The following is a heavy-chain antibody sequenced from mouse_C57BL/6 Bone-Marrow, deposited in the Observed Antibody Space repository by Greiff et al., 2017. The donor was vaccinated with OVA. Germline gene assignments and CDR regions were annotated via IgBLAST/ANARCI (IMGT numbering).Heavy chain of an antibody. CDR1: GYTFTSYW. CDR3: AKELGLDD. V-gene: IGHV1-7*01. J-gene: IGHJ2*01. CDR2: INPSSGYT. Sequence: QVQLQQSGADLAKPGASVKLSCKASGYTFTSYWMHWVKQRPGQGLEWIGYINPSSGYTKYNQKFKDKATLTAYKSSSTAYMHLSSLTYEDSAVYYCAKELGLDDGGQGTTLTVSS. D-gene: IGHD4-1*01.